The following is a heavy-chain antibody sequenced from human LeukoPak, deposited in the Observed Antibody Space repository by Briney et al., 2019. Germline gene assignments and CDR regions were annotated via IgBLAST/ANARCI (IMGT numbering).Heavy chain of an antibody. Sequence: GGSLRLSCAASGFTFSNAWMSWVRQAPGKGLEWVGRIKSKTDGGTTDYAAPVKGRFTISRDDSRNMLYLQMNSLRAEDTAVYYCAKDQRYCGSASCNDFDYWGQGTLVTVSS. J-gene: IGHJ4*02. CDR1: GFTFSNAW. V-gene: IGHV3-15*01. CDR3: AKDQRYCGSASCNDFDY. D-gene: IGHD2-2*01. CDR2: IKSKTDGGTT.